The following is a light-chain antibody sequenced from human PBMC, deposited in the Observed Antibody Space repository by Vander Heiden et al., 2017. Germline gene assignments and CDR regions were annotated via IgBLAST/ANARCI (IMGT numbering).Light chain of an antibody. J-gene: IGKJ1*01. CDR3: QQDCSSPRWT. CDR1: QSVSSSY. V-gene: IGKV3-20*01. CDR2: GAS. Sequence: EIVLTQSPRTLSLSPGERATLSCRASQSVSSSYLAWYQQKPGQAPRLLIYGASSRATGIPDRFSGSGSGTDFTLTISRLEPEDFAVYYCQQDCSSPRWTFGQGTKVEIK.